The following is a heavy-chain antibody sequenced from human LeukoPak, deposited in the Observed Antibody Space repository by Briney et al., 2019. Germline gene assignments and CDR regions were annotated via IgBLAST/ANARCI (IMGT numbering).Heavy chain of an antibody. CDR2: IYSGGST. V-gene: IGHV3-53*01. D-gene: IGHD3-22*01. J-gene: IGHJ6*02. CDR3: ARDRYYYDSSGYYPLSRPDYYYYGMDV. Sequence: PRGSLRLSCAASGFTVSSNYMSWVRQAPGKGLEWVSVIYSGGSTYYADSVKGRFTISRDNSKNTLYLQMNSLRAEDTAVYYCARDRYYYDSSGYYPLSRPDYYYYGMDVWGQGTTVTVSS. CDR1: GFTVSSNY.